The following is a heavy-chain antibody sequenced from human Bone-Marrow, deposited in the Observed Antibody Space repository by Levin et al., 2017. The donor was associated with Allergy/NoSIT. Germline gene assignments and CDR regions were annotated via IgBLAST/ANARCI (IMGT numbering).Heavy chain of an antibody. CDR3: ARGSGPCSSTSCYVQTYYGMDV. J-gene: IGHJ6*02. V-gene: IGHV3-48*02. Sequence: GGSLRLSCAASGFTFSSYSMNWVRQAPGKGLEWVSYISSSSSTIYYADSVKGRFTISRDNAKNSLYLQMNSLRDEDTAVYYCARGSGPCSSTSCYVQTYYGMDVWGQGTTVTVSS. D-gene: IGHD2-2*01. CDR2: ISSSSSTI. CDR1: GFTFSSYS.